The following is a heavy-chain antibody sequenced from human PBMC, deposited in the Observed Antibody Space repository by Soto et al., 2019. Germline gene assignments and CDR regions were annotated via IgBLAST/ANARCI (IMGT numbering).Heavy chain of an antibody. CDR2: ISGSGGST. CDR3: AKVLIGSSWPGDYYYYYYYYMDV. D-gene: IGHD6-13*01. CDR1: GFTFSSYA. Sequence: PGGSLRLSCAASGFTFSSYAMSWVRQAPGKGLEWVSAISGSGGSTYYADSVKGRFTISRDNSKNTLYLQMNSLRAEDTAAYYCAKVLIGSSWPGDYYYYYYYYMDVWGKGTTVTVSS. J-gene: IGHJ6*03. V-gene: IGHV3-23*01.